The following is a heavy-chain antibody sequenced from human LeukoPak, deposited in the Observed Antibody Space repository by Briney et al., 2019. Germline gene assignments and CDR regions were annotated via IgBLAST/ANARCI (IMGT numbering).Heavy chain of an antibody. D-gene: IGHD3-22*01. J-gene: IGHJ4*02. CDR2: IYYSGST. CDR1: GGSISSYY. CDR3: ARDGGYYYDSRGYYRD. V-gene: IGHV4-59*01. Sequence: SETLSLTCTVSGGSISSYYWSWIRQPPGKGLEWIGYIYYSGSTNYNPSLKSRVTISVDTSKNQFSLKLSSVTAADTAVYYCARDGGYYYDSRGYYRDWGQGTLVTVSS.